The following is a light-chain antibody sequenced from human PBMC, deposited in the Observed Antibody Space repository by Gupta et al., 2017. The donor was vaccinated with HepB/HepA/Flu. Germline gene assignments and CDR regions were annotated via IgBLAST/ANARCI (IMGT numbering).Light chain of an antibody. V-gene: IGLV2-14*01. CDR1: SSDVGGFNY. Sequence: QSALTHPASVSGSPGHSITISCAGTSSDVGGFNYVSWYQQHPGKAPRLMIYDVSDRPSGVSNRFSGSKSGNTASLTISGLLAEDEADYYCTSYTRSSTLVFGGGTKLTVL. CDR3: TSYTRSSTLV. CDR2: DVS. J-gene: IGLJ3*02.